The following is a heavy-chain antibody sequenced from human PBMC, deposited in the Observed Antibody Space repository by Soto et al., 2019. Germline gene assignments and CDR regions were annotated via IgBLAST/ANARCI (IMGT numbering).Heavy chain of an antibody. J-gene: IGHJ5*02. CDR2: FDPEDGET. CDR1: GYTLTEIS. Sequence: GPVKLPCKVSGYTLTEISIHWVRQAPAKGLAWMGSFDPEDGETVYAQKLQGRVTMTEGTATDTAYMELSRLTSDDTAIYYCARDPHEFWTSYWFDPWGQGTPVTVSS. V-gene: IGHV1-24*01. CDR3: ARDPHEFWTSYWFDP. D-gene: IGHD3-3*01.